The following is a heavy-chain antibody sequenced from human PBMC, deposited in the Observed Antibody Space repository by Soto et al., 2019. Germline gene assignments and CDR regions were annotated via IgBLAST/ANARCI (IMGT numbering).Heavy chain of an antibody. J-gene: IGHJ4*02. CDR1: GGTFRSYS. D-gene: IGHD1-26*01. CDR3: ARDGGRHSGGIDY. CDR2: IIPIFGTA. V-gene: IGHV1-69*01. Sequence: QVQLVQSGAEVKKPGSSVKVSCKASGGTFRSYSINWVRQVPGQGLELMGEIIPIFGTANYAQKFQGRVTITADESTSTAYMELSSLRSEDTAEYYCARDGGRHSGGIDYWGQGTLVTVSS.